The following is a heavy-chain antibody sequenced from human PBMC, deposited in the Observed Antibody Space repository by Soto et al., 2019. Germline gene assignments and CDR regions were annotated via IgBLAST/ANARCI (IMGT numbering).Heavy chain of an antibody. CDR2: IRYDGSRK. CDR3: ARVKQTRVVYDSPFDY. J-gene: IGHJ4*02. CDR1: GFIFSSYG. V-gene: IGHV3-33*01. Sequence: GGSLRLSCTPSGFIFSSYGMHWVRQAPGKGLEWLAVIRYDGSRKYYADSVKGRFTISRDNSENTLFLQMNSLRDEDTAVYYCARVKQTRVVYDSPFDYWGQGTLVTVSS. D-gene: IGHD3-3*01.